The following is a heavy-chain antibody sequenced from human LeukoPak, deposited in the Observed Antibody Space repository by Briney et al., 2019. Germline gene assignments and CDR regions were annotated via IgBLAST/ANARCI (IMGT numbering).Heavy chain of an antibody. CDR3: ATSLGGATTGNYYYGMDV. Sequence: ASVKVSCKVSGYTLTELSMHWVRQAPGKGLEWMGGFDPEDGETIYAQKFQGRVTMTEDTSTDTAYMELSSLRSEDTAVYYCATSLGGATTGNYYYGMDVWGQGTKVTVSS. CDR2: FDPEDGET. V-gene: IGHV1-24*01. J-gene: IGHJ6*02. CDR1: GYTLTELS. D-gene: IGHD3-16*01.